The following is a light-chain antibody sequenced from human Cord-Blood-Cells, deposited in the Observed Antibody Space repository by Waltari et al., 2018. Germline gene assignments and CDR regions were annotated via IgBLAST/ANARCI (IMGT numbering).Light chain of an antibody. CDR2: EGS. CDR3: CSYAGSSTWV. V-gene: IGLV2-23*01. CDR1: SSDVGSYNL. J-gene: IGLJ3*02. Sequence: QSALTQPASVSGSPGQSITISCTGTSSDVGSYNLVSWYQQHPGKAPKLMIYEGSQRPSGVPNRFSGSKSGNTASLTISGLQAEDEADYYCCSYAGSSTWVFGGGTKLTVL.